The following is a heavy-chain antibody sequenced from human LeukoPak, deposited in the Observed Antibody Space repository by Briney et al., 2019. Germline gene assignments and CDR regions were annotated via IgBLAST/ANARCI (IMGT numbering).Heavy chain of an antibody. D-gene: IGHD6-6*01. CDR3: ARGRRGIAARGFYYYYMDV. CDR2: MNPNSGNT. V-gene: IGHV1-8*01. J-gene: IGHJ6*03. Sequence: ASVKVSCKASGYTFTSYDINWVRQATGQGLEWMGWMNPNSGNTGYAQKFQGRVTISRSTSISTAYMELSSLRSEDTAVYYCARGRRGIAARGFYYYYMDVWGKGTTVTVSS. CDR1: GYTFTSYD.